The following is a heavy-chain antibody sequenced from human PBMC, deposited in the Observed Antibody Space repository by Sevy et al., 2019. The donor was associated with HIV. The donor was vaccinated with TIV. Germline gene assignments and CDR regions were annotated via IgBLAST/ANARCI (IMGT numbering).Heavy chain of an antibody. D-gene: IGHD2-21*01. V-gene: IGHV3-30*02. J-gene: IGHJ4*02. CDR2: IQYDGSNK. CDR1: GFSFSSYG. Sequence: GGSLRLSCAASGFSFSSYGMHWVRQAPGKGLEWMSYIQYDGSNKDYADSVKGRFTISRDNSKNTLYLQMNSLRVEDTAVFYWVKEGGGEGGDHWGQGTHVTVSS. CDR3: VKEGGGEGGDH.